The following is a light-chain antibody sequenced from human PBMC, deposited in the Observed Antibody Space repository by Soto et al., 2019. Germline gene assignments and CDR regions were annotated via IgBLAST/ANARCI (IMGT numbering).Light chain of an antibody. J-gene: IGLJ3*02. CDR3: SSYTSSSTVV. Sequence: QSVLTQPPSVSGSPGQSVTISCTGTSSDVGNYNRVSWYQQPPGTAPKLMIYEVNNRPSGVPDRFSGSKSGNTASLTISGLQAEDEADYYCSSYTSSSTVVFGGGTKLTVL. CDR2: EVN. CDR1: SSDVGNYNR. V-gene: IGLV2-18*02.